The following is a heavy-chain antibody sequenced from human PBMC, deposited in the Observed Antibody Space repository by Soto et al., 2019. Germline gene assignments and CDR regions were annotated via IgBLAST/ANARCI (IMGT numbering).Heavy chain of an antibody. Sequence: SETLSLTCTVSGGSISSFDCYWIRLRPGKGLEWSGYIYYSGTTSYDPSLNSRVTISVDTSKKQFSLKLSSVTAADTAVYYCSRPTDDSRGPLDYWGRGTLVTVSS. D-gene: IGHD2-15*01. V-gene: IGHV4-59*01. J-gene: IGHJ4*02. CDR3: SRPTDDSRGPLDY. CDR2: IYYSGTT. CDR1: GGSISSFD.